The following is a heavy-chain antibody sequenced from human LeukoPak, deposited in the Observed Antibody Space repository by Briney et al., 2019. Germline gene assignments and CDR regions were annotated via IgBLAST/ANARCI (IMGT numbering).Heavy chain of an antibody. D-gene: IGHD3-3*01. CDR3: ARYSYYDFWSGYLYYFDY. Sequence: GGSLRLSCAASGFTFSDYYMSWIRQAPGKGLEWVSYISSSGSTIYYADSVKGRFTISRDNAKNSLYLQMNSLRAEDTAVYYCARYSYYDFWSGYLYYFDYWGQGTLVTASS. V-gene: IGHV3-11*04. CDR2: ISSSGSTI. J-gene: IGHJ4*02. CDR1: GFTFSDYY.